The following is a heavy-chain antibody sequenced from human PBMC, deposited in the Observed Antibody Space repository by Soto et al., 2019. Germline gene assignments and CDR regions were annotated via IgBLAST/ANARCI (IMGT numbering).Heavy chain of an antibody. V-gene: IGHV3-23*01. CDR1: GFTFSSYA. CDR3: AKDLFMGYCSSTSCAQPYYYYYCMYV. D-gene: IGHD2-2*01. CDR2: ISGSGGST. J-gene: IGHJ6*02. Sequence: EVQLLESGGGLVQPGGSLRLSCAASGFTFSSYAMSWVRQAPGKGLEWVSAISGSGGSTYYADSVKCRFTISRDNSKNTMYQQMNSLRGEDTAFYYCAKDLFMGYCSSTSCAQPYYYYYCMYVWGQGTTVTVSS.